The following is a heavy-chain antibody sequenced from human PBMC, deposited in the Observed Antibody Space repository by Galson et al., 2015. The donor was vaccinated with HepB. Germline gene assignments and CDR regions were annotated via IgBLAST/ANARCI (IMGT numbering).Heavy chain of an antibody. CDR2: ICPGGAK. CDR3: ARNPASYDYYNMDV. Sequence: SLSLSCAASGFSFMSHIMNWVRHSPGKGLEWLAHICPGGAKYYADSARGRFTIPRDNVKKSMYLHMSSLRVEDTAVYYCARNPASYDYYNMDVWGQGTTVTVS. J-gene: IGHJ6*02. D-gene: IGHD3-3*01. V-gene: IGHV3-48*01. CDR1: GFSFMSHI.